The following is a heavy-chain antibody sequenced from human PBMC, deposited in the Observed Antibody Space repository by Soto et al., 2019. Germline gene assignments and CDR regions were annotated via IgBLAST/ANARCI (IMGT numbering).Heavy chain of an antibody. CDR2: IWYDGSNK. J-gene: IGHJ4*02. CDR1: GFTFSSYG. D-gene: IGHD3-22*01. CDR3: ASDSSGYYSFDY. V-gene: IGHV3-33*01. Sequence: QVQLVESGGGVVQPGRSLRLSCAASGFTFSSYGMHWVRQAPGKGLEWVAVIWYDGSNKYYADSVKGRFTISRDNSKNTLYLQMNSLRAEDTAVYYCASDSSGYYSFDYWGQGTLVTVSS.